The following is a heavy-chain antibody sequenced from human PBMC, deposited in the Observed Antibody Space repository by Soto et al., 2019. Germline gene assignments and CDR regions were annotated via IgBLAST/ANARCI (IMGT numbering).Heavy chain of an antibody. CDR1: GFTFSSYG. V-gene: IGHV3-33*01. CDR3: TTDLDIVVVPAAMRIGSHYGMDV. Sequence: GGSLRLSCAASGFTFSSYGMHWVRQAPGKGLEWVAVMWYDGSNKYYADSVKGRFTISRDNSKNTLYLQMNSLRAEDTAVYYCTTDLDIVVVPAAMRIGSHYGMDVWGQGTTVTVSS. D-gene: IGHD2-2*03. CDR2: MWYDGSNK. J-gene: IGHJ6*02.